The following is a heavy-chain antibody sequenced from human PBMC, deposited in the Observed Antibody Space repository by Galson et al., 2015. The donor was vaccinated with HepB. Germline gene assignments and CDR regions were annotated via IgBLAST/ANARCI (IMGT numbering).Heavy chain of an antibody. CDR3: AKNDHLWFGDLVDDY. CDR2: ISDGGGAT. D-gene: IGHD3-10*01. CDR1: GFSFSSYV. J-gene: IGHJ4*02. Sequence: SLRLSCAASGFSFSSYVMSWVRQAPGKGLEWVSDISDGGGATYYADSVKGRFTISRDNSKNTLYLQMNSLRAEDTAVYYCAKNDHLWFGDLVDDYWGQGTLVTVSS. V-gene: IGHV3-23*01.